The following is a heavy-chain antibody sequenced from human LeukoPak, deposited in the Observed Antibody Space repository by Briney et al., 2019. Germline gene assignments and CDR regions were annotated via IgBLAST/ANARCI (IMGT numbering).Heavy chain of an antibody. CDR1: GFTFSSYS. CDR2: ISSSSSSYI. D-gene: IGHD4-17*01. CDR3: ARELTGTVTTGWYLDL. Sequence: PGGSLRLSCAASGFTFSSYSMNWVRQAPGKGLEWISSISSSSSSYIYYADSMEGRFTISRDNAVNSVYLQMNSLTAEDTAVYYCARELTGTVTTGWYLDLWGHGTLVTVSS. J-gene: IGHJ2*01. V-gene: IGHV3-21*01.